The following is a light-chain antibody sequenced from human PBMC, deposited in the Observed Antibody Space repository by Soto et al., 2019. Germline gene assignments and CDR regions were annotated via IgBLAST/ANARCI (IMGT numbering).Light chain of an antibody. Sequence: AMKVSAPPGSLSESKRDRVSIACRASQGISSYLAWYQQKPGKAPKFLIYDVSTLESGVPSRFSGSGSGTEFTLTISSLQPEDFATYYCQQYDSYPRTSGGGTNVDIK. J-gene: IGKJ4*01. CDR1: QGISSY. CDR2: DVS. CDR3: QQYDSYPRT. V-gene: IGKV1-13*02.